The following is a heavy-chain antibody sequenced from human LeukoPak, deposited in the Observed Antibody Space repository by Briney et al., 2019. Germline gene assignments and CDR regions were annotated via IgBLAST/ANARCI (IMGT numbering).Heavy chain of an antibody. V-gene: IGHV3-48*03. Sequence: GGSLRLSCAAFGFTFSSNAMSWVRQAPGKGLEWVSYISSSGSTIYYADSVKGRFTISRDNAKNSLYLQMNSLRAEDTAVYYCAELGITMIGGVWGKGTTVTISS. CDR1: GFTFSSNA. J-gene: IGHJ6*04. CDR2: ISSSGSTI. CDR3: AELGITMIGGV. D-gene: IGHD3-10*02.